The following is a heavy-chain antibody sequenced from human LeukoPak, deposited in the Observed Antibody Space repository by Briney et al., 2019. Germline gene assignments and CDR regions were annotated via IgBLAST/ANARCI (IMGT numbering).Heavy chain of an antibody. V-gene: IGHV3-7*01. CDR2: IKQDGSEK. J-gene: IGHJ4*02. Sequence: GGSLRLSCAASGFTFSSYWMSWVRQAPGKGLEWVANIKQDGSEKYYVDSVKGRFTISRDNAKNSLYLQMNGLRAEDTAVYYCARDPGYYYDSSGYSHYFDYWGQGTLVTVSS. D-gene: IGHD3-22*01. CDR3: ARDPGYYYDSSGYSHYFDY. CDR1: GFTFSSYW.